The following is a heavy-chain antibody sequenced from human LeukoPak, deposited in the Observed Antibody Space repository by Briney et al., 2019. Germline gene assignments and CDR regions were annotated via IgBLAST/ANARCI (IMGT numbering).Heavy chain of an antibody. J-gene: IGHJ4*02. CDR2: INPNSGGT. D-gene: IGHD4-23*01. Sequence: ASVKVSCKASGYTFTGYYMHWVRQAPGQGLEWMGWINPNSGGTNYAQKFQGRVTITTDESTSTAYMELSSLRSEDTAVYYCARGGGAMASRFDYWGQGTLVTVSS. V-gene: IGHV1-2*02. CDR3: ARGGGAMASRFDY. CDR1: GYTFTGYY.